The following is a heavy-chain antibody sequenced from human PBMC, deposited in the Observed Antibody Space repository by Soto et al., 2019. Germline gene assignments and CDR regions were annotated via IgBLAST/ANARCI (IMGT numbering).Heavy chain of an antibody. J-gene: IGHJ4*02. CDR3: AESVAAAGPNY. V-gene: IGHV3-23*01. Sequence: PGGSLRLSCAASGFTFSSYAMSWVRQAPGKGLEWVSVISGSDDSTYYADSVKGRFTISRDNSKNTLYLQMNSLRVEDTAVYYCAESVAAAGPNYWGQGTLVTVSS. CDR2: ISGSDDST. D-gene: IGHD6-13*01. CDR1: GFTFSSYA.